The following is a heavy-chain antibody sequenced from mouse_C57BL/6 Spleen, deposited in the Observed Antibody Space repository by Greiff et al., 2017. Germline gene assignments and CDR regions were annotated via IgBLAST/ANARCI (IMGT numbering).Heavy chain of an antibody. CDR3: ARTGYSNSYAMDY. CDR1: GYTFTRYW. D-gene: IGHD2-5*01. CDR2: INPSNGGT. V-gene: IGHV1-53*01. J-gene: IGHJ4*01. Sequence: VQLQQPGTELVKPGASVKLSCKASGYTFTRYWMHWVKQRPGQGLEWIGNINPSNGGTNYNEKFKSKATLTVDKSSSTAYMQLSSLTSEDSAVYYCARTGYSNSYAMDYWGQGTSVTVSS.